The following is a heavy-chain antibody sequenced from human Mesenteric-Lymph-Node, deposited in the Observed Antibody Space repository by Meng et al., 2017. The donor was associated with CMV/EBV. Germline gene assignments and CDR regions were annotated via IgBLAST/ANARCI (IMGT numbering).Heavy chain of an antibody. Sequence: SLRLSCAASGFRFEDYGMHWVRQAPGKGLEWVSGISWGGRGTAYADSVKGRFIISRDNAKNSLFLQMHSLRPEDTALYYCAKEDSGDWGQGTLVTVSS. CDR2: ISWGGRGT. J-gene: IGHJ4*02. CDR3: AKEDSGD. V-gene: IGHV3-9*01. D-gene: IGHD2-15*01. CDR1: GFRFEDYG.